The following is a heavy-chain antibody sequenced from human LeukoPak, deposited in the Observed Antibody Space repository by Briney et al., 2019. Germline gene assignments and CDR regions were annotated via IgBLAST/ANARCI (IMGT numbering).Heavy chain of an antibody. D-gene: IGHD3-22*01. Sequence: ASVNVSCMASGGTFSSYAISWVRQAPGQGLEWMGGIITIFGTANYAQKFQGRVTITADESTSTAYMELSSLRSEDTAVYYCARVWDYDSSGYSYYFDYWGQGTLVTVSS. CDR3: ARVWDYDSSGYSYYFDY. J-gene: IGHJ4*02. CDR1: GGTFSSYA. V-gene: IGHV1-69*01. CDR2: IITIFGTA.